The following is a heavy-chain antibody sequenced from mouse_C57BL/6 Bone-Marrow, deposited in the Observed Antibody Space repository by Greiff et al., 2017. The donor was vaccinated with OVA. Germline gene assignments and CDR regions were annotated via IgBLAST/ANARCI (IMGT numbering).Heavy chain of an antibody. CDR1: GFTFSSYA. CDR3: ARDGYYFDY. V-gene: IGHV5-4*01. Sequence: DVKLVESGGGLVKPGGSLKLSCAASGFTFSSYAMSWVRQTPEKRLEWVATISDGGSYTYYPDNVKGRFTISRDNAKNNLYLQMSHLKSEDTAMYYSARDGYYFDYWGQGTTLTVSS. J-gene: IGHJ2*01. CDR2: ISDGGSYT.